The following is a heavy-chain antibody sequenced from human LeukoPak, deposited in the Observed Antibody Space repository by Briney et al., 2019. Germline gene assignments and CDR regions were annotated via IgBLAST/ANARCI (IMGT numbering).Heavy chain of an antibody. CDR3: AKDPKSVDYYYYGMDV. CDR1: GFTFSSYS. CDR2: ISSSSSTI. J-gene: IGHJ6*02. Sequence: PGGSLRLSCAASGFTFSSYSMYWVRQAPGKGLEWVSYISSSSSTIYYADSVKGRFTISRDNSKNTLYLQMNSLRAEDTAVYYCAKDPKSVDYYYYGMDVWGQGTTVTVSS. V-gene: IGHV3-48*01.